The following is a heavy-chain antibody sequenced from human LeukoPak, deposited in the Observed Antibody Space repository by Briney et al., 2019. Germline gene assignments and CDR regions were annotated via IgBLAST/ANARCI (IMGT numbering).Heavy chain of an antibody. V-gene: IGHV3-30*03. CDR1: GFTFSSYG. J-gene: IGHJ3*02. CDR3: ARESPEAAFDI. Sequence: GGSLRLSCAASGFTFSSYGMHWARQAPGKGLEWVAVISYDGSNKYYADSVKGRFTISRDNSKNTLYLQMNSLRAEDTAVYYCARESPEAAFDIWGQGTMVTVSS. CDR2: ISYDGSNK.